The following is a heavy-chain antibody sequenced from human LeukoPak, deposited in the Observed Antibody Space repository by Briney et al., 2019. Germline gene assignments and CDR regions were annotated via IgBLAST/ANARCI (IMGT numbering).Heavy chain of an antibody. CDR2: IYYSGST. CDR1: GGSISSYY. J-gene: IGHJ2*01. Sequence: SETLCLTCTVSGGSISSYYWSWIRQPPGKGLEWIGYIYYSGSTNYNPSLKSRVTISVDTSKNQFSLKLSSVTAADTAVYYCARDPGATVVTPDWYFDLWGRGTLVTVSS. CDR3: ARDPGATVVTPDWYFDL. V-gene: IGHV4-59*01. D-gene: IGHD4-23*01.